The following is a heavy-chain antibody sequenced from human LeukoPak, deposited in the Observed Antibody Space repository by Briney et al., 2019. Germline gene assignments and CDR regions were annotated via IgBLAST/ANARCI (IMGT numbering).Heavy chain of an antibody. Sequence: VASVKVSCKASGYTFTSYDINWGRQATGQGLEWMGWMNPNSGNTGYAQKFQGRVTMTRNTSISTAYMELSSLRSEDTAVYYCARGWGGYYYDSSGYYYADYWGQGTLVTVSS. V-gene: IGHV1-8*01. CDR3: ARGWGGYYYDSSGYYYADY. J-gene: IGHJ4*02. CDR1: GYTFTSYD. CDR2: MNPNSGNT. D-gene: IGHD3-22*01.